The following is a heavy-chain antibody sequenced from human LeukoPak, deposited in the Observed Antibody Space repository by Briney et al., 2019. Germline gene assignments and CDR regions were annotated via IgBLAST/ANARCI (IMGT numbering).Heavy chain of an antibody. V-gene: IGHV4-59*01. D-gene: IGHD6-6*01. CDR1: GGSISSYY. Sequence: SETLSLTCTVSGGSISSYYWSWIRQPPGKGLEWIGYIYYSGSTNYNPSLKSRVTISVDTSKNQFSLKLSSVTAADTAVYYCASSSIAARPGYYYYYYGMDVWGQGTTVTVSS. CDR3: ASSSIAARPGYYYYYYGMDV. J-gene: IGHJ6*02. CDR2: IYYSGST.